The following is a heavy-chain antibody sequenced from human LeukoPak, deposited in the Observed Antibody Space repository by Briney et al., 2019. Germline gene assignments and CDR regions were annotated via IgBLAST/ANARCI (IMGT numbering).Heavy chain of an antibody. J-gene: IGHJ4*02. CDR3: ARAGSSGWYNFDY. Sequence: PGGSLRLSCAASGFTVSSNYMSWVRQAPGKGLEWVSVIYSGGSTYYADSVKGRFTISRDNSKNTLYLQMNSLRAEDTAVYYCARAGSSGWYNFDYWGQGTLVTVSS. CDR2: IYSGGST. D-gene: IGHD6-19*01. CDR1: GFTVSSNY. V-gene: IGHV3-53*01.